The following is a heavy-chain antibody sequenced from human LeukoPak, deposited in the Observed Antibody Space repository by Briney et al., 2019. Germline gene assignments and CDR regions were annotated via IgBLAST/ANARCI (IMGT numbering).Heavy chain of an antibody. CDR3: AKSGYNRFDY. J-gene: IGHJ4*02. Sequence: PGGSLRLSCAAPGFTFSSYWMHWVRQAPGKGLVWVSRINSDGSSTSYADSVKGRFTISRDNAKNTLYLQMNSLRAEDTAIYYCAKSGYNRFDYWGQGTLVTVSS. V-gene: IGHV3-74*01. CDR2: INSDGSST. CDR1: GFTFSSYW. D-gene: IGHD5-24*01.